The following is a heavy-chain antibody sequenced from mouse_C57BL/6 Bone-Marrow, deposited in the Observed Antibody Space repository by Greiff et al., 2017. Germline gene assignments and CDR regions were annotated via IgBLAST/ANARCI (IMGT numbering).Heavy chain of an antibody. D-gene: IGHD4-1*01. Sequence: VQLQQSGPELVKPGASVKLSCKASGYTFTSYDINWVKQRPGPGLEWIGWIYPRDGSTKYNEKFKGKATLTVDTSSSTAYMELHSLTSEDSAVYFCARVNNWDGGYFDVWGTGTTVTVSS. V-gene: IGHV1-85*01. CDR1: GYTFTSYD. J-gene: IGHJ1*03. CDR3: ARVNNWDGGYFDV. CDR2: IYPRDGST.